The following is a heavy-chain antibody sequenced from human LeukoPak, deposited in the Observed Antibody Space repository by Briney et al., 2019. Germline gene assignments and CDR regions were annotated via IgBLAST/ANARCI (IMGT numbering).Heavy chain of an antibody. Sequence: SETLSLTCTVSGGSISSYYWSWIRQPPGKGLEWIGYIYYSGSTDYNPSLRSRVTISIDTSRNQFSLRLSSVTAADTAVYYCAGGFTHFDYWGQGALVSVSS. CDR2: IYYSGST. CDR1: GGSISSYY. J-gene: IGHJ4*02. CDR3: AGGFTHFDY. V-gene: IGHV4-59*01. D-gene: IGHD3-16*01.